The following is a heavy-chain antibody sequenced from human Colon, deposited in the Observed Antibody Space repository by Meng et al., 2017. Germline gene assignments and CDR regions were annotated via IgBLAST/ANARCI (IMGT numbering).Heavy chain of an antibody. D-gene: IGHD3-16*01. CDR2: GNPTGGRT. J-gene: IGHJ4*02. CDR1: GDTFTNYY. CDR3: VREFTGGYFDY. Sequence: QLQLVQSGAKVKTAGASLQISCEAFGDTFTNYYVHWVGQAPGQRLEWMGLGNPTGGRTNYAQKFRGRVTMTRDTSTNTVHMELSSLASEDTALYYCVREFTGGYFDYWGQGTLVTVSS. V-gene: IGHV1-46*01.